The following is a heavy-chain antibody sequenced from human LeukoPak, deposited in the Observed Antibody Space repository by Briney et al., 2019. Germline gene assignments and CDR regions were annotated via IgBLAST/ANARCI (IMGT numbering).Heavy chain of an antibody. CDR3: ARDGYGSGSHDY. J-gene: IGHJ4*02. D-gene: IGHD3-10*01. V-gene: IGHV3-7*04. Sequence: PGGSLRLSCAASGFTFSSYWMSWVRQAPGKGLEWVANIKQDGSEKFHVDSVTGRFTISRDNAKNSLCLQLNSLRAGDTAVYYCARDGYGSGSHDYWGQGTLVTVSS. CDR1: GFTFSSYW. CDR2: IKQDGSEK.